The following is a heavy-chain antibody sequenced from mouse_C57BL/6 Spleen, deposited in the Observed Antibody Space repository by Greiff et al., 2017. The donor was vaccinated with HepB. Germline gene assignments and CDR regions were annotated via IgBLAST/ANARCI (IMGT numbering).Heavy chain of an antibody. J-gene: IGHJ1*03. CDR1: GYTFTDYN. Sequence: EVQLQQSGPELVKPGASVKIPCKASGYTFTDYNMDWVKQSNGKSLEWIGDINPNNGGTIYNQKFKGKATLTVDKSSSTAYMELRSLTSEDTAVYYCGLRGSSPYWYFGVWGTGTTVTVSS. CDR3: GLRGSSPYWYFGV. D-gene: IGHD1-1*01. V-gene: IGHV1-18*01. CDR2: INPNNGGT.